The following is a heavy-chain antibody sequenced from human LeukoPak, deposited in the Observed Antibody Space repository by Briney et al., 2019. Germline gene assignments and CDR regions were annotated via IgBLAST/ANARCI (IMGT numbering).Heavy chain of an antibody. Sequence: SETLSLTCTVSGGSISRYYWSWIRQPAGKGLEWIGRIYTSGSTNYNPSLKSRVTMSVDTSKNQFSLKLSSVTAADTAVYYCARALHSSSWHSYYFDYWGQGTLVTVSS. CDR2: IYTSGST. CDR3: ARALHSSSWHSYYFDY. CDR1: GGSISRYY. D-gene: IGHD6-13*01. V-gene: IGHV4-4*07. J-gene: IGHJ4*02.